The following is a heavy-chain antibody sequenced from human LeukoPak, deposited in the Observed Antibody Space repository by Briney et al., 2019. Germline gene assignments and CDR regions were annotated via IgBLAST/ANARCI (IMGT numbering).Heavy chain of an antibody. CDR2: IYYSGST. J-gene: IGHJ4*02. D-gene: IGHD2-21*01. V-gene: IGHV4-59*12. CDR1: GGSISSYY. Sequence: SETLSLTCTVSGGSISSYYWSWIRQPPGKGLEWIGYIYYSGSTNYNPSLKSRVTISVDKSKNQFSLKLSSVTAADTAAYYCARAGGGDCFDYWGQGTLVTVSS. CDR3: ARAGGGDCFDY.